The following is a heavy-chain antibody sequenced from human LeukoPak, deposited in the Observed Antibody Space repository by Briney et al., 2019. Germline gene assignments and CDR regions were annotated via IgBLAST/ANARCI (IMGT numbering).Heavy chain of an antibody. CDR3: ARWDRIVVVPTANWFDP. CDR2: INPNSGGT. CDR1: GYTFTGYY. J-gene: IGHJ5*02. Sequence: GASVTVSCKASGYTFTGYYMHWVRQAPGQGLEWMGWINPNSGGTNYAQKFQGRVTMTRDTSISTAYMELSRLRSDDTAVYYCARWDRIVVVPTANWFDPWGQGTLVTVSP. D-gene: IGHD2-2*01. V-gene: IGHV1-2*02.